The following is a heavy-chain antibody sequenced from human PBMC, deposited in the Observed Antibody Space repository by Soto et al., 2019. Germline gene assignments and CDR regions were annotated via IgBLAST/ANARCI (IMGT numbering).Heavy chain of an antibody. CDR1: GYTFTGCY. D-gene: IGHD6-13*01. J-gene: IGHJ5*02. CDR3: ASIAAAGTSWFDP. CDR2: INPNSGGT. Sequence: ASVKVSCKASGYTFTGCYMHWVRQAPGQGLEWMGWINPNSGGTNYAQKFQGRVTMTRDTSISTAYMELSRLRSDDTAVYYCASIAAAGTSWFDPWGQGTLVTVSS. V-gene: IGHV1-2*02.